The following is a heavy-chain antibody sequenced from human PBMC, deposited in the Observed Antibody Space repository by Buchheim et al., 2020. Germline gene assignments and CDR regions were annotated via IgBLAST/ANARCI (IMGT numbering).Heavy chain of an antibody. CDR3: ARDGVGRGFDYGEFSY. V-gene: IGHV3-30-3*01. CDR1: GFTFSSYA. D-gene: IGHD4-17*01. CDR2: ISYDGSNK. Sequence: QVQLVESGGGVVQPGRSLRLSCAASGFTFSSYAMHWVRQAPGKGLEWVAVISYDGSNKYYADSVKGRFTISRDNSKNTLYLQMNSLRAEDTAVYYCARDGVGRGFDYGEFSYWGQGTL. J-gene: IGHJ4*02.